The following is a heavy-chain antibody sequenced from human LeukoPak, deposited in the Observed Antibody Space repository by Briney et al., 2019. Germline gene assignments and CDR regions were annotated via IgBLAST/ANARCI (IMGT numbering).Heavy chain of an antibody. D-gene: IGHD5-12*01. V-gene: IGHV3-7*01. Sequence: GGSLRLSCAGSGFTFSSYWMIWVRQAPGQGLVWVVNINQHGSQIYYVDSVKGRFTISRDNAKNSLYLQMNSLRAEDTAVYYCARDRWGYNGGDGGQGTLVTVSS. CDR3: ARDRWGYNGGD. CDR2: INQHGSQI. J-gene: IGHJ4*02. CDR1: GFTFSSYW.